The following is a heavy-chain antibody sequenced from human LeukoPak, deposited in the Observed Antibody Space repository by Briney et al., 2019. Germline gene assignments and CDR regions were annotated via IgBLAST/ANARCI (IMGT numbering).Heavy chain of an antibody. CDR3: AREHSSSFDYYCYYMDV. D-gene: IGHD6-6*01. J-gene: IGHJ6*03. Sequence: SETLSLTSTVPGGSISMSSYYWGWIRQPPGKGLVWIASIYYSGSTYYNPSLKSRATISVATSKNQFSLKLSSATAEDTAVYYCAREHSSSFDYYCYYMDVWGKGTTVTVSS. CDR1: GGSISMSSYY. V-gene: IGHV4-39*07. CDR2: IYYSGST.